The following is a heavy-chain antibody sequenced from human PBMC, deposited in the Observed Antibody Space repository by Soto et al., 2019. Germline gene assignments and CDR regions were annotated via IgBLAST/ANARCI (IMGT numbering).Heavy chain of an antibody. CDR1: GGSISSYY. CDR2: IYYSGST. J-gene: IGHJ5*02. D-gene: IGHD1-26*01. CDR3: ARRNDRSGANNWFTP. Sequence: SETLSLTCTVSGGSISSYYWSWFRQPPGKGREWSGYIYYSGSTNYNPSLTSRVTISVDMSKTPFSLKLSAVTAADTAVYYAARRNDRSGANNWFTPWGQGTRVTISS. V-gene: IGHV4-59*01.